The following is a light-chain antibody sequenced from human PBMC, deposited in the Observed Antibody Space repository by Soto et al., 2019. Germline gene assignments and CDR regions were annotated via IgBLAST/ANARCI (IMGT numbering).Light chain of an antibody. CDR2: GAS. CDR1: QSVGNN. CDR3: QQYYNWPPLT. V-gene: IGKV3-15*01. J-gene: IGKJ4*01. Sequence: ELVLTQSPATLSVSPGERATISCRASQSVGNNLAWYQQKPGRTPRLLIYGASTRATGIPARFSGSGSGTEFTLTISSLQSEDFAVYYCQQYYNWPPLTFGGGTKVDIK.